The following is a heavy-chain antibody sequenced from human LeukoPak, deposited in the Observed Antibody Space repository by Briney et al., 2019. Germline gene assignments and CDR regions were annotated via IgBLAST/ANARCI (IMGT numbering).Heavy chain of an antibody. CDR3: ARVDSSNWYEYRGYFDH. CDR2: IYYSGST. CDR1: GGSISSYY. V-gene: IGHV4-59*01. D-gene: IGHD6-13*01. Sequence: PSETLSLTCTVSGGSISSYYWSWIRQPPGKGLEWIGYIYYSGSTNYNPSLKSRVTISVDTSKNQFSLKLSSVTAADTAVYYCARVDSSNWYEYRGYFDHWGQGTLVTVSS. J-gene: IGHJ4*02.